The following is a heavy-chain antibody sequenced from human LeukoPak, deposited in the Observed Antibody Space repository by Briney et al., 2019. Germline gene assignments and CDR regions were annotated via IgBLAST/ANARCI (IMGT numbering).Heavy chain of an antibody. CDR3: ARAGIVATATNFDY. Sequence: SETLSLTCSVSGGSVSSGSYYWSWIRQPPGKGLEWIGYSYYIGSTKYNPSLKSRVTISVDTSKNQFSLKVSSVTAADMAVYYCARAGIVATATNFDYWGQGTLVTVSS. CDR1: GGSVSSGSYY. D-gene: IGHD5-12*01. J-gene: IGHJ4*02. CDR2: SYYIGST. V-gene: IGHV4-61*01.